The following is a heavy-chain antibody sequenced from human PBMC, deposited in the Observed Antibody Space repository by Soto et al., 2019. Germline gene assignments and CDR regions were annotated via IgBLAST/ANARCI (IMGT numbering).Heavy chain of an antibody. J-gene: IGHJ6*02. CDR3: ARAHTTLGYCSGGSCYPPLNYYGMDV. Sequence: ASVKVSCKASGYTFTSYDINWVRQATGQGLEWMGWMDPNSGNTGYAQKFQGRVTMTRNTSISTAYMELSSLRSEDTAVYYCARAHTTLGYCSGGSCYPPLNYYGMDVWGQGTTVTVSS. CDR2: MDPNSGNT. CDR1: GYTFTSYD. V-gene: IGHV1-8*01. D-gene: IGHD2-15*01.